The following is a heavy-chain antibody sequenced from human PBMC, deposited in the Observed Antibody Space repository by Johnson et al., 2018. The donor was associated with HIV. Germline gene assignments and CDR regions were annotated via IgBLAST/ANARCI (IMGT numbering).Heavy chain of an antibody. D-gene: IGHD2-8*01. J-gene: IGHJ3*01. V-gene: IGHV3-11*04. Sequence: VQLVESGGGLVKPGGSLRLSCAASGFTFSDYYMSWIRQAPGKGLEWISFISTSGSSLHHADSVKGRFTISRDNAENSLYLKMNSLRADDTAVYYCARDGVYSYFAFDLWGQGTVVTVSS. CDR3: ARDGVYSYFAFDL. CDR1: GFTFSDYY. CDR2: ISTSGSSL.